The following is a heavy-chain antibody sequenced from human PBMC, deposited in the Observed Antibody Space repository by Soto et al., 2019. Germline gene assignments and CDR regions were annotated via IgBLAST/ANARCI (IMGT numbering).Heavy chain of an antibody. CDR1: GGSISSGGYY. V-gene: IGHV4-31*03. D-gene: IGHD3-9*01. J-gene: IGHJ5*02. CDR2: IYYSGST. Sequence: SWETLSLTGTVSGGSISSGGYYWSWIRQHPGKGLEWIGYIYYSGSTYYNPSLKSRVTISVDTSKNQFSLKLSSVTAADTAVYYCARECHYDILTGYSYNWFDPWGQGTLVTVSS. CDR3: ARECHYDILTGYSYNWFDP.